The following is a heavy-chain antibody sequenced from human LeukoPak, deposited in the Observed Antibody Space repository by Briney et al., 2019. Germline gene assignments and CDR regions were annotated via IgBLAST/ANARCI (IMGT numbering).Heavy chain of an antibody. J-gene: IGHJ4*02. CDR3: ARGPGQQLVPYYFDY. V-gene: IGHV4-34*01. CDR2: INHSGST. D-gene: IGHD6-13*01. Sequence: SETLSLTCAVYGGSFSGYYWSWIRQPPGKGLEWIGEINHSGSTNYNPSLKSRVTISVDTSKNQFSLKLSSVTAADTAVYYRARGPGQQLVPYYFDYWGQGTLVTVSS. CDR1: GGSFSGYY.